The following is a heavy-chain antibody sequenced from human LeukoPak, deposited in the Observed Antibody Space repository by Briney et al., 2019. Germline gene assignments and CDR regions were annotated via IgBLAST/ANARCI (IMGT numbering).Heavy chain of an antibody. D-gene: IGHD6-13*01. CDR2: ISGRGASK. J-gene: IGHJ4*02. CDR1: GLTFNNYA. V-gene: IGHV3-23*01. Sequence: GGSLRLSCAVSGLTFNNYAMSWVRQAPGKGLEWVSGISGRGASKYYADSVKGRFTISRDNSKNTLYLQMNSLRAEDTAVYYCAKDPRRYSRTGGYFDYWGQGTLVTVSS. CDR3: AKDPRRYSRTGGYFDY.